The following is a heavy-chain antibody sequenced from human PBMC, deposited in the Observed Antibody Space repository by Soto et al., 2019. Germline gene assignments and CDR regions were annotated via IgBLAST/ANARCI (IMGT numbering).Heavy chain of an antibody. D-gene: IGHD3-22*01. CDR2: IVGGSGNT. CDR3: AAEITHYYDSSGYGGDAFDI. V-gene: IGHV1-58*01. J-gene: IGHJ3*02. Sequence: SVKFSCNVSGFTFTSSTVKWVLQVRGERPESIGWIVGGSGNTNYAQKFQERVTLTRDISTSTAYMDLSSLRPEDTAVYYCAAEITHYYDSSGYGGDAFDIWGQGTMVTV. CDR1: GFTFTSST.